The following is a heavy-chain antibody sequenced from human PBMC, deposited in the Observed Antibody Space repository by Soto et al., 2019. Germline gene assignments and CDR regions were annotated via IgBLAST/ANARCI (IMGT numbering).Heavy chain of an antibody. CDR2: IYYSGST. Sequence: QVQLQESGPGLVKPSETLSLTCTVSGGSISTYYWSWIRQPPGKGLEWIGYIYYSGSTNYNPSLTSRVTISVDTSKNQFSLKLSSVSAADTAVYYCARDGSRYDFGSGPYYFDYWGQGTLVTVSS. CDR1: GGSISTYY. J-gene: IGHJ4*02. CDR3: ARDGSRYDFGSGPYYFDY. V-gene: IGHV4-59*01. D-gene: IGHD3-3*01.